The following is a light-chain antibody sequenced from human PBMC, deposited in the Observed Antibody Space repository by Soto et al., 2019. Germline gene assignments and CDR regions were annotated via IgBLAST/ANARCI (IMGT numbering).Light chain of an antibody. CDR1: QTISSW. CDR3: TLYTSYSEA. V-gene: IGKV1-5*03. CDR2: KAS. J-gene: IGKJ1*01. Sequence: DIQMTQSHASVSASVGDRFTITWRASQTISSWLAWYQQKPGKAPKLLIYKASTLKSGVPSRFSGSGSGTEFTLTISSLQPDDFATYCCTLYTSYSEAFGQGTKVDVK.